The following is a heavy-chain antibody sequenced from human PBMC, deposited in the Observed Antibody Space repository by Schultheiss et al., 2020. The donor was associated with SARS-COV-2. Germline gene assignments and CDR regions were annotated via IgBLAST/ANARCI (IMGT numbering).Heavy chain of an antibody. D-gene: IGHD5-12*01. CDR2: ISAYNGNT. CDR3: ARVRAYSGYDWYFFDH. J-gene: IGHJ4*02. CDR1: GYTFTSYA. V-gene: IGHV1-18*04. Sequence: ASVKVSCKASGYTFTSYAMHWVRQAPGQGLEWMGWISAYNGNTNYAQKFQGRVTITADESTSTAYMELRSLRSDDTAVYYCARVRAYSGYDWYFFDHWGQGTLVTVAS.